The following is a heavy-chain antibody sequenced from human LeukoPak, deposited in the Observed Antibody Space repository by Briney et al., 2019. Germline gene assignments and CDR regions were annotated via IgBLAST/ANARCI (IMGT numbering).Heavy chain of an antibody. CDR1: GYTFTSYY. J-gene: IGHJ4*02. CDR2: INPSGGST. V-gene: IGHV1-46*01. CDR3: ARDLRRGSSSWYVSGGDY. D-gene: IGHD6-13*01. Sequence: ASVTVSCKASGYTFTSYYMHWVRQAPGQGLEWMGIINPSGGSTSYAQKFQGRVTMTRDTSTSTVYMELRSLRSDDTAVYYCARDLRRGSSSWYVSGGDYWGQGTLVTVSS.